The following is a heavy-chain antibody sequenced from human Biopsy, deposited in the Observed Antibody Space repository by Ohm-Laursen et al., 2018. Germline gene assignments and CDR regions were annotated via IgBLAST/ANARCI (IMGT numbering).Heavy chain of an antibody. V-gene: IGHV3-33*01. D-gene: IGHD1-26*01. Sequence: RSLRLSCTASGFIFKSYGMHWVRQAPGKGLEWVALIWYDGSDQYYADSVKGRFTTSRDNSKNTVYLQMNSLRAEDTAVYYCARDRREHYQFDSWGQGTRVTVSS. J-gene: IGHJ4*02. CDR2: IWYDGSDQ. CDR1: GFIFKSYG. CDR3: ARDRREHYQFDS.